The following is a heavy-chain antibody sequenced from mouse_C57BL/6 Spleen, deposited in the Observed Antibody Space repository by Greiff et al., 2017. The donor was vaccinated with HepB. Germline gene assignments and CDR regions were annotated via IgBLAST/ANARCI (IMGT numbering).Heavy chain of an antibody. CDR1: GYTFTDYY. J-gene: IGHJ2*01. CDR2: INPNNGGT. CDR3: ARHYSKTYFDY. D-gene: IGHD2-5*01. V-gene: IGHV1-26*01. Sequence: VQLQQSGPELVKPGASVKISCKASGYTFTDYYMNWVKQSHGKSLEWIGDINPNNGGTSYNQKFKGKATLTVDKSSSTAYMELRSLTSEDSAVYYCARHYSKTYFDYWGQGTTLTVSS.